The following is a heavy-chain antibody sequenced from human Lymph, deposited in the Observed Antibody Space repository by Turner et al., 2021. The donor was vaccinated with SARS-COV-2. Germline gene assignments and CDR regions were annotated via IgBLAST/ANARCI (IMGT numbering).Heavy chain of an antibody. CDR2: IWYDGSNK. D-gene: IGHD3-22*01. Sequence: QVQLVESGAGLVQPGRCLRLSCPASGFTFSNYCIHWVRQAPGKGLEWVAVIWYDGSNKYYADSVKGRFTISRDNSKNTLYLQMNSLRAEDTAVYYCAREGYFYDTSRAFDIWGQGTMVTVSS. CDR1: GFTFSNYC. V-gene: IGHV3-33*01. J-gene: IGHJ3*02. CDR3: AREGYFYDTSRAFDI.